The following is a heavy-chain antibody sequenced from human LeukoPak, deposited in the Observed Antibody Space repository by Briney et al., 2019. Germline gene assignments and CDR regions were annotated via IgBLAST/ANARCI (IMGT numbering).Heavy chain of an antibody. D-gene: IGHD2-15*01. CDR3: ASAADILRDVGAFDI. J-gene: IGHJ3*02. CDR2: ISSSSSYI. Sequence: GGSLRLSCAASQFTFSSYSMNWVRQAPGKGLEWVSSISSSSSYIYYADSLKGRFTISRDNAKNSLYLQMTSLRAEDTAVYYCASAADILRDVGAFDIWGQGTMVTVSS. V-gene: IGHV3-21*01. CDR1: QFTFSSYS.